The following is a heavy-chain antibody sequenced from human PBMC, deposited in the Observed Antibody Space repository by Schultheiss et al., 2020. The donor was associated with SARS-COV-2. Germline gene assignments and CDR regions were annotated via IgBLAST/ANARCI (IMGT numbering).Heavy chain of an antibody. CDR3: ARGITMVRGVIITLFDY. CDR1: GGSVSSGSYY. J-gene: IGHJ4*02. V-gene: IGHV4-61*01. D-gene: IGHD3-10*01. CDR2: INHSGST. Sequence: SETLSLTCTVSGGSVSSGSYYWSWIRQPPGKGLEWIGEINHSGSTNYNPSLKSRVTISVDTSKNQFSLKLSSVTAADTAVYYCARGITMVRGVIITLFDYWGQGTLVTVSS.